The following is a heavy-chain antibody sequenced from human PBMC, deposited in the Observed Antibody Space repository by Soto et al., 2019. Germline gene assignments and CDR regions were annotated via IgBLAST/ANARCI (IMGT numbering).Heavy chain of an antibody. Sequence: SLRLSCAASGFTFSSYAMSWVRQAPGKGLEWVSAISGSGGSTYYADSVKGRFTISRDNSKNTLYLQMNSLRAEDTAVYYCAKDLGITMIVVVSYYDYWGQGTLVTAPQ. D-gene: IGHD3-22*01. CDR3: AKDLGITMIVVVSYYDY. J-gene: IGHJ4*02. V-gene: IGHV3-23*01. CDR1: GFTFSSYA. CDR2: ISGSGGST.